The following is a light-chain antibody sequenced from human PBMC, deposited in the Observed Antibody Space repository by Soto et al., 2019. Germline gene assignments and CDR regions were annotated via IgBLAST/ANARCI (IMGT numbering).Light chain of an antibody. V-gene: IGKV3-11*01. CDR1: QSVSSH. Sequence: ELVMKQSTATLSLSPGARATLSCRAIQSVSSHLAWYQQKPGHASRLLIYDASHRATGIPARFSVSGSWTDFTLTISSLAPEDFAVYYCQQRSNWLITFGQGTRLEIK. CDR2: DAS. CDR3: QQRSNWLIT. J-gene: IGKJ5*01.